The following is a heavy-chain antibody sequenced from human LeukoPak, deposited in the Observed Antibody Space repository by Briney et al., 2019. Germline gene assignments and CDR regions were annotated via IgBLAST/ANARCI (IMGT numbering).Heavy chain of an antibody. CDR2: IWNDGSNK. V-gene: IGHV3-33*01. CDR1: GFTFSTYG. Sequence: GGSLRLSCAASGFTFSTYGIHWVRQAPGKGLEWVAVIWNDGSNKYYADSVKGRFTISRDNSKNTLYLQMNSLRGDDTAVYYCARASSPFDIWGQGTMVTVSS. J-gene: IGHJ3*02. CDR3: ARASSPFDI.